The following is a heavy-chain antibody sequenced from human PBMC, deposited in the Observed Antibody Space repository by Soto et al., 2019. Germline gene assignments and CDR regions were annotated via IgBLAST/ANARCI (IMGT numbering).Heavy chain of an antibody. J-gene: IGHJ6*02. CDR1: GFTFSSYS. CDR3: ARDRIAVVAATPVICGYGIDV. Sequence: EVQLVESGGGLVKPGGSLRLSCAASGFTFSSYSMNWVRQAPGKGLEWVSSISSSSSYIYYADSVKGRFTISRDNANNSLYLQMNSLRAEDTAVYYCARDRIAVVAATPVICGYGIDVCGQGTTVTVSS. D-gene: IGHD2-15*01. V-gene: IGHV3-21*01. CDR2: ISSSSSYI.